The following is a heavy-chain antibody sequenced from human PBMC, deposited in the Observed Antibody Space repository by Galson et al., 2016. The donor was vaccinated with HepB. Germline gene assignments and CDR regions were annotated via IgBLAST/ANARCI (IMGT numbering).Heavy chain of an antibody. CDR3: ARGTFCSGDSCYSPAFDM. CDR1: GFTVSSDY. J-gene: IGHJ3*02. D-gene: IGHD2-15*01. CDR2: IYSGGTT. Sequence: SLRLSCAASGFTVSSDYMNWVRQAPGKGLEWVSVIYSGGTTYYADPVKGRFTISRDNSKNTLYLQMNTLRAEDTAVYYCARGTFCSGDSCYSPAFDMWGQGTMVTVSS. V-gene: IGHV3-53*01.